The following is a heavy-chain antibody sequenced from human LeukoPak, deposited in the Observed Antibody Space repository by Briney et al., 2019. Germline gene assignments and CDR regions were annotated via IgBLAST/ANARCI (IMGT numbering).Heavy chain of an antibody. V-gene: IGHV5-10-1*01. J-gene: IGHJ6*02. CDR3: ARHSGYSSGWYARPYGMDV. Sequence: PGESLLISCQGSGYSFTSYWISGVRQLPGKGLEWMGRIDPSDSYTNYSPSFQGHVTISADKSISTAYLQWSSLKASDTAMYYCARHSGYSSGWYARPYGMDVWGQGTAVTVSS. D-gene: IGHD6-19*01. CDR1: GYSFTSYW. CDR2: IDPSDSYT.